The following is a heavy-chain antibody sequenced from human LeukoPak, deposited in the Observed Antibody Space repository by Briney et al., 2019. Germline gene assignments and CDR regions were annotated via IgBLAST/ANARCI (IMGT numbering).Heavy chain of an antibody. CDR3: ARDFIRGYSYGYDY. Sequence: GGSLRLSCAASGFPFSSYWMHWVRQAPGKALVWVSRINSDGSSTSYADSVKGRFTTSRDNAKNTLYLQMNSLRAEDTAVYYCARDFIRGYSYGYDYWGQGTLVTVSS. J-gene: IGHJ4*02. D-gene: IGHD5-18*01. CDR1: GFPFSSYW. V-gene: IGHV3-74*01. CDR2: INSDGSST.